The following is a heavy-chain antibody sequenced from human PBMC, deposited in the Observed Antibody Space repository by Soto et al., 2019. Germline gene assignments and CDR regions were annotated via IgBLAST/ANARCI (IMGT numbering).Heavy chain of an antibody. CDR3: ARDPTGIVGAQGRFEP. J-gene: IGHJ5*02. Sequence: GGSLRLSCAASGFTFSSYSMNWVRQAPGKGLEWVSYISSSSSTIYYADSVKGRFTISRDNAKNSLYQQMNSLRDEDTAAYYCARDPTGIVGAQGRFEPWGQGTLVTVSS. CDR1: GFTFSSYS. D-gene: IGHD1-26*01. V-gene: IGHV3-48*02. CDR2: ISSSSSTI.